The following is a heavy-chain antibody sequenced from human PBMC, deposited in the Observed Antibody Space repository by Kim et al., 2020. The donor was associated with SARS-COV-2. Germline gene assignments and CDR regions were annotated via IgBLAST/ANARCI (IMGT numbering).Heavy chain of an antibody. D-gene: IGHD3-22*01. J-gene: IGHJ6*02. CDR1: GSTFSGYA. CDR3: AKARITMIVVVITTRAYYYGMDV. Sequence: GGSLRLSCAASGSTFSGYAMSWVRQAPGKGLEWVSAISGSGGSTYYADSVKGRFTISRDNPKNTLYLQMNSLRAEDTAVYYCAKARITMIVVVITTRAYYYGMDVWGQGTTVTVSS. CDR2: ISGSGGST. V-gene: IGHV3-23*01.